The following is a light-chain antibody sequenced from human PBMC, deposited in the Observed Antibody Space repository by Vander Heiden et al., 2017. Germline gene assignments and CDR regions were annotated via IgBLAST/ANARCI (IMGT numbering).Light chain of an antibody. CDR1: SSDVGGYNY. Sequence: QSALTQPPSASGSPGQSVTIPCTGTSSDVGGYNYVSWYQQHPGKAPKLMIYEVSKRPSGVPDRFSGSKSGNTASLTVSGLQAEDEADYYCSSYAGSNFYVFGTGTKVTVL. CDR3: SSYAGSNFYV. V-gene: IGLV2-8*01. J-gene: IGLJ1*01. CDR2: EVS.